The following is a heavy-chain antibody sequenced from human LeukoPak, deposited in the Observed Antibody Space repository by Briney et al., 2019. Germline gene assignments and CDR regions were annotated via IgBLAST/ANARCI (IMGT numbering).Heavy chain of an antibody. CDR1: GGSISSSSYY. V-gene: IGHV4-39*01. D-gene: IGHD3-22*01. CDR3: ARHGFMIVVVDGDAFDI. J-gene: IGHJ3*02. CDR2: IYYSGST. Sequence: SETLSLTCTVSGGSISSSSYYWGWIRQPPGKGLEWIGSIYYSGSTYYNPSLKSRVTISVDTSKNQFSLKLSSVTAADTAVYYCARHGFMIVVVDGDAFDIWGQGTMVTVSS.